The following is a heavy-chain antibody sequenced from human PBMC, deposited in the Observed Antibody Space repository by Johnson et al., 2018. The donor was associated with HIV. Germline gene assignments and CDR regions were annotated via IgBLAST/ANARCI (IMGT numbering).Heavy chain of an antibody. CDR1: GFTISSNY. CDR3: ARENYVLGAFDI. V-gene: IGHV3-53*01. CDR2: IYSGGNT. D-gene: IGHD1-7*01. J-gene: IGHJ3*02. Sequence: VQLVESGGALIQPGGSLRLSCAASGFTISSNYMSWVRQAPGKGLEWVSVIYSGGNTYYADSVKGRFTISRDNSKNTLYLQMNSLRAEDTAVYYCARENYVLGAFDIWGQGTMVTVSS.